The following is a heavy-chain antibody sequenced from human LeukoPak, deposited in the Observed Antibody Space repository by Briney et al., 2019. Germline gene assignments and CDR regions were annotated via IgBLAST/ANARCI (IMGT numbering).Heavy chain of an antibody. Sequence: SQTLSLTCTVSGGSISSGSYYWSWIRQPAGKGLEWIGHIYTSGSTNYNPSLKSRVTISVDTSKNQFSLKLSSVTAADTAVYYCASTYYYGSGSYYFDYWGQGTLVTVSS. D-gene: IGHD3-10*01. CDR1: GGSISSGSYY. V-gene: IGHV4-61*09. CDR2: IYTSGST. CDR3: ASTYYYGSGSYYFDY. J-gene: IGHJ4*02.